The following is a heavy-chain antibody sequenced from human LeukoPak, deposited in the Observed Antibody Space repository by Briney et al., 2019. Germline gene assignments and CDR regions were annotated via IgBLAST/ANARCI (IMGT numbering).Heavy chain of an antibody. CDR2: IIPLFRTA. CDR1: GGTFSSYA. CDR3: ARIMEYCSSTSCYYGMDV. J-gene: IGHJ6*02. Sequence: SVKVSCKASGGTFSSYAISWVRQAPGQGLEWMGGIIPLFRTANYAQNFQGRLTITADESTRTVYMELSSLRSEDTAVYYCARIMEYCSSTSCYYGMDVWGQGTTVTVSS. D-gene: IGHD2-2*01. V-gene: IGHV1-69*13.